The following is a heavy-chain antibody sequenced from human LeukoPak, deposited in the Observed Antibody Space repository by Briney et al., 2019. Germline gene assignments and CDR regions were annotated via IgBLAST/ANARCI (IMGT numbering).Heavy chain of an antibody. CDR2: ISSSGSTI. CDR3: ARGRRIAAAGLYYFDY. Sequence: GGSLRLSCAASGFTFSSYEMNWVRQAPGKGLEWVSYISSSGSTIYYADSVQGRFTISRDNAQNSLYLQMSSLRAEDTAVYYCARGRRIAAAGLYYFDYWGQGTLVTVSS. V-gene: IGHV3-48*03. D-gene: IGHD6-13*01. CDR1: GFTFSSYE. J-gene: IGHJ4*02.